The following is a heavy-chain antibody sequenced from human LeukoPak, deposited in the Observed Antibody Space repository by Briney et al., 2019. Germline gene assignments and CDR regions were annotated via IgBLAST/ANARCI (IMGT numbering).Heavy chain of an antibody. D-gene: IGHD4-23*01. V-gene: IGHV3-64D*06. J-gene: IGHJ4*02. Sequence: GGSLILSCSASGFTFSSYSMYWVRQAPGKGLEYVSAIVSNGDGTYYADSVKGRFTISRDNSKNTLYLQMSSLRAEDTAVYYCVRRGGNSKAYFDYWGQGTLVTVSS. CDR3: VRRGGNSKAYFDY. CDR1: GFTFSSYS. CDR2: IVSNGDGT.